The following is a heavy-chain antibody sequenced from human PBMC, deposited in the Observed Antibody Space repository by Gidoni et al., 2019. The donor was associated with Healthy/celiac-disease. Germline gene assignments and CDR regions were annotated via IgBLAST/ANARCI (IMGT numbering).Heavy chain of an antibody. CDR3: ARSLYCGGDCYATDANWFDP. CDR1: GGPISSGSYY. D-gene: IGHD2-21*02. V-gene: IGHV4-61*02. Sequence: QVQLQESGPGLVKPSQTLSLTCTAPGGPISSGSYYWRWIRQPAGQGLELIGRIYTSGSTTYNPSLKSRVTISVDTSKNQFSLKLSSVTAADTAVYYCARSLYCGGDCYATDANWFDPWGQGTLVTVSS. CDR2: IYTSGST. J-gene: IGHJ5*02.